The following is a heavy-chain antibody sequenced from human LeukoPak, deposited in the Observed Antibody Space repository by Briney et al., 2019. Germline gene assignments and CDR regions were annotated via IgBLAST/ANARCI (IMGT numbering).Heavy chain of an antibody. V-gene: IGHV3-30*02. CDR3: AKGGSPSHNWFNS. CDR2: IRNDGSYE. D-gene: IGHD2-15*01. Sequence: GGSLRLSCAASGFTVSDYGMHWVRQAPSKGLEWVAFIRNDGSYEYYPDSAKGRFTISRDNSRNALFLQMNSLRAEDTAVYYCAKGGSPSHNWFNSWGQGTLVTVSS. CDR1: GFTVSDYG. J-gene: IGHJ5*01.